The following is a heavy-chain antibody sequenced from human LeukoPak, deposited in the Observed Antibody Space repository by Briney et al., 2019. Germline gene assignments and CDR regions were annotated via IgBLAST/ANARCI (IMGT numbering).Heavy chain of an antibody. V-gene: IGHV3-23*01. Sequence: GGTLRLSCAASRFTFSSYAMSWVRQAPGKGLEWVSAISGSGGSTYYADSVKGRFTISRDNSKNTLYLQMNSLRAEDTAVYYCAKVSQYYYGSEPNDYWGQGTLVTVSS. CDR3: AKVSQYYYGSEPNDY. CDR1: RFTFSSYA. J-gene: IGHJ4*02. D-gene: IGHD3-10*01. CDR2: ISGSGGST.